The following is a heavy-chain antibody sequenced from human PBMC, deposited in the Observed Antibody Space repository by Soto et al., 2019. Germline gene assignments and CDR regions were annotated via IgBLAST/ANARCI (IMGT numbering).Heavy chain of an antibody. CDR3: ARDLDGLHDDTSGPFPRPG. V-gene: IGHV4-30-4*01. J-gene: IGHJ1*01. CDR2: ILSSGSI. CDR1: GGSITSDEYY. D-gene: IGHD3-22*01. Sequence: SETLSPTCTVSGGSITSDEYYWSWIRQAPGRGLEWIGYILSSGSIYYNPSLKSRATMSIDTAGNQFSLKVSSVTVADTAVYYCARDLDGLHDDTSGPFPRPGWGQGTLVTVSS.